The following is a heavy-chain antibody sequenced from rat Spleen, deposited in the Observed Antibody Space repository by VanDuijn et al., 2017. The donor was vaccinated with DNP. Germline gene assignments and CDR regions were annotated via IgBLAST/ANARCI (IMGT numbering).Heavy chain of an antibody. CDR1: GFTFSDYA. J-gene: IGHJ2*01. D-gene: IGHD1-3*01. CDR3: ARPNFGSPYYFDY. V-gene: IGHV5-17*01. Sequence: EVQLVESGGGLVQPGRSLKLSCAASGFTFSDYAMAWVRQAPKKGLEWVATISYDGSRTYYRDSVKGRFTISRNNAKNTLYLQMDSLRSEDTATYYCARPNFGSPYYFDYWGQGVMVTVSS. CDR2: ISYDGSRT.